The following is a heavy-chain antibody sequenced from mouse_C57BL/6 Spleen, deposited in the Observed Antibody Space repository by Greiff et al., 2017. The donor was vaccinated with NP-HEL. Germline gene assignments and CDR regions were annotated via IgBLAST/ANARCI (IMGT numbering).Heavy chain of an antibody. CDR3: ARPFYDGYYAMDY. CDR1: GFTFSSYG. CDR2: ISSGGSYT. J-gene: IGHJ4*01. Sequence: DVQLQESGGDLVKPGGSLKLSCAASGFTFSSYGMSWVRQTPDKRLEWVATISSGGSYTYYPDSVKGRFTISRDNAKNTLYLQMSSLKSEDTAMYYCARPFYDGYYAMDYWGQGTSVTVSS. D-gene: IGHD2-3*01. V-gene: IGHV5-6*01.